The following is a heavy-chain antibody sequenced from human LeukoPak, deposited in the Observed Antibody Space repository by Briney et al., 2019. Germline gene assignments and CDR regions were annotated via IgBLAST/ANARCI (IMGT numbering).Heavy chain of an antibody. V-gene: IGHV4-39*07. D-gene: IGHD1-26*01. CDR1: GGSISSSSYY. CDR2: IYYSGST. CDR3: ARAARVWELLGYYFDY. Sequence: SETLPLTCTVSGGSISSSSYYWGWIRQPPGKGLEWIGSIYYSGSTYYNPSLKSRVTISVDTSKNQFSLKLSSVTAADTAVYYCARAARVWELLGYYFDYWGQGTLVTVSS. J-gene: IGHJ4*02.